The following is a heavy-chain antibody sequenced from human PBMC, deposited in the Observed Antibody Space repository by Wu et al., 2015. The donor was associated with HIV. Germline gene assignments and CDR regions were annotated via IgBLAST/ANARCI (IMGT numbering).Heavy chain of an antibody. J-gene: IGHJ4*02. CDR3: ARDRGSGPLGLFDY. V-gene: IGHV1-18*01. CDR2: VSAYNGNR. Sequence: QIQLVQPGAEVKRPGASVKVSCKTSGYTLATFGISWVRQAPGQGLEWMGWVSAYNGNRHYAQKLQGRVTMTTDTSTSTAYMELRSLRSDDTAVYYCARDRGSGPLGLFDYWGQGTLVTVSS. D-gene: IGHD2-15*01. CDR1: GYTLATFG.